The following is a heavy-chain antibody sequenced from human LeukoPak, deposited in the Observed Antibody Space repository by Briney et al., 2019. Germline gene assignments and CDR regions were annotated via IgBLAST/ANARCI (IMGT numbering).Heavy chain of an antibody. CDR3: VKDGHGMDV. CDR1: GGSISSYY. V-gene: IGHV4-4*07. CDR2: IYTSGST. Sequence: SETLSLTYSVSGGSISSYYWSWMRQPAGKGLQWIGRIYTSGSTNYNPSLKSRVTMSVETSKNQMSLKLTSVTAADTAVYYCVKDGHGMDVWGQGTTVTVSS. J-gene: IGHJ6*02.